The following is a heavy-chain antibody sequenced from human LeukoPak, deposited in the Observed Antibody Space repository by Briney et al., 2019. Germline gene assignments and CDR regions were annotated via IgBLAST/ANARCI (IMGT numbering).Heavy chain of an antibody. CDR1: GFTFSSYA. D-gene: IGHD1-26*01. CDR2: ISGSGGST. CDR3: AKDPAGSYFYFDY. V-gene: IGHV3-23*01. Sequence: PGGSLRLSCAASGFTFSSYAMSWVRQAPGKGLEWASAISGSGGSTYYADSVKGRFTISRDNSKNTLYLQMNSLRAEDTAVYYCAKDPAGSYFYFDYWGQGTLVTVSS. J-gene: IGHJ4*02.